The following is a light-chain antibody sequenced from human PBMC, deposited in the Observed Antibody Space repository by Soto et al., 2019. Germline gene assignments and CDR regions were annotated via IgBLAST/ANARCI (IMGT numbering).Light chain of an antibody. V-gene: IGKV1-5*03. CDR3: QQYNSVPT. J-gene: IGKJ1*01. Sequence: DIPMTQSPSTLSASVGDRVTITCRASQSISSWLAWDQQKTGKAPKLMIYEAASLESWVPSRFSGSGSGTEFTLNICSLQPDDFSTYYFQQYNSVPTFGQGTNVEIK. CDR1: QSISSW. CDR2: EAA.